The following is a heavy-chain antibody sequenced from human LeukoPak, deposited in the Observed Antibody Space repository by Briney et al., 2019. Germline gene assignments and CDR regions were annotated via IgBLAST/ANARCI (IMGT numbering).Heavy chain of an antibody. D-gene: IGHD5-12*01. V-gene: IGHV3-11*04. J-gene: IGHJ4*02. CDR3: ARGGGYSGYDLRGWASD. CDR2: ITSSSSII. CDR1: GFIFSDYY. Sequence: GGSLRLSCAASGFIFSDYYMSWIRQAPGKGLEWISYITSSSSIIYYADSVKGRFTISRDNAKNSVYLQMNSLRAEDTAVYYCARGGGYSGYDLRGWASDWGQGTLVTVSS.